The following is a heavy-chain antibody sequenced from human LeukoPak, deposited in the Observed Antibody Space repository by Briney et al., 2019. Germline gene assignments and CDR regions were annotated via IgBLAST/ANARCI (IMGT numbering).Heavy chain of an antibody. V-gene: IGHV3-23*01. Sequence: PGGSLRLSRAASGFTCSSYAMSWVRQAPGKGLEGVSAISGSGGSTYYADSVKGRFTISKDNSKNTLYLQMNSLRAEDTAVYYCAKTSGFDYWGQGTLVTVSS. CDR1: GFTCSSYA. D-gene: IGHD3-10*01. J-gene: IGHJ4*02. CDR3: AKTSGFDY. CDR2: ISGSGGST.